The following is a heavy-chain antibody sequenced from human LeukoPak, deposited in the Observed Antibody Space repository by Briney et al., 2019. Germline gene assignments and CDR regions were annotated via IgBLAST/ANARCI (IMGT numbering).Heavy chain of an antibody. CDR3: AREYTYHYDSSGRYEILGY. CDR2: IWFDGSNK. D-gene: IGHD3-22*01. Sequence: QPGGSLRLSCAASGFTFSSYGMHWVRQAPGKGLEWVALIWFDGSNKYYADSVKGRFTVSRDNSKNTLYLQMNSLRAEDTAVYYCAREYTYHYDSSGRYEILGYWGQGTLVTVSS. CDR1: GFTFSSYG. V-gene: IGHV3-33*01. J-gene: IGHJ4*02.